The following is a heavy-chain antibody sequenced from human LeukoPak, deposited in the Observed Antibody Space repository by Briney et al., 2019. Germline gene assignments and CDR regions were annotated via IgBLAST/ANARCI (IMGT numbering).Heavy chain of an antibody. D-gene: IGHD6-13*01. V-gene: IGHV1-8*01. CDR2: MNPNSGNT. CDR3: ARGTSRYSSTQGY. J-gene: IGHJ4*02. Sequence: APVKVSCKASGYTFTSYDINWVRQATGQGLEWMGWMNPNSGNTGYAQKFQGRVTMTRNTSISTAYMELSGLRSEDTAVYYCARGTSRYSSTQGYWGQGTLVTVSS. CDR1: GYTFTSYD.